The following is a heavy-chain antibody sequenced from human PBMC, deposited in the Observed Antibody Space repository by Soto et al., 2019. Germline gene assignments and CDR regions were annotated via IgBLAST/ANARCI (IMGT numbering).Heavy chain of an antibody. V-gene: IGHV5-10-1*01. CDR1: GYRFTSYW. D-gene: IGHD2-2*01. CDR3: ARHEGVPAADGLDV. J-gene: IGHJ6*02. CDR2: IDPSDSYT. Sequence: EVQLVQSGAEVKRPGESQRISCKGSGYRFTSYWITWVRQLPVKGLEWMGRIDPSDSYTTYSPSFQGHITISADKSISTAYLQWSSLKASDTAVYYCARHEGVPAADGLDVWGQGTTVTVSS.